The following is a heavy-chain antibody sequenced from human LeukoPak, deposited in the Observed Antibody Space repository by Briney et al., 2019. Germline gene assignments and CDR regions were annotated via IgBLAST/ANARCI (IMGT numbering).Heavy chain of an antibody. CDR3: TRDGPEMATITLWAFDI. J-gene: IGHJ3*02. Sequence: GGSLRLSCTASGFTFGDYAMSWFRQAPGKGLEWVGFIRSKAYGGTTEYAASVKGRFTISRDDSKSIAYLQMNSLKTEDTAVYYCTRDGPEMATITLWAFDIWGQGTMVTVSS. D-gene: IGHD5-24*01. CDR1: GFTFGDYA. CDR2: IRSKAYGGTT. V-gene: IGHV3-49*03.